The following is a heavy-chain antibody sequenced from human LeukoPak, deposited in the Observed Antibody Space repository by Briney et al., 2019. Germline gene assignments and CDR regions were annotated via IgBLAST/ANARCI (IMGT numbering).Heavy chain of an antibody. D-gene: IGHD4-23*01. J-gene: IGHJ6*02. Sequence: GASVKVSCKASGGTFSSYAISWVRQAPGQGLEWMGRIIPILGIANYAQKFQGRVTITADKSTSTAYMELSSLRSEDAAVYYCALRYGGNSGLDYYYYGMDVWGQGTTVTVSS. CDR2: IIPILGIA. CDR1: GGTFSSYA. CDR3: ALRYGGNSGLDYYYYGMDV. V-gene: IGHV1-69*04.